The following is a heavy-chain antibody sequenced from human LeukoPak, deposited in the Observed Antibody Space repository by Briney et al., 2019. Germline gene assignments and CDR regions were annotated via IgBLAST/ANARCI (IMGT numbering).Heavy chain of an antibody. Sequence: GESLKISCKGFGYTFTDYWIGWVRQMPGKGPEWMGVIYPGDSRTRYSPSFQGQVTISVDKSISTAYLQWNSLQASDTAVYYCACRDSRSTLSGPWGQGTLVTVSS. D-gene: IGHD6-13*01. CDR3: ACRDSRSTLSGP. J-gene: IGHJ5*02. CDR2: IYPGDSRT. CDR1: GYTFTDYW. V-gene: IGHV5-51*01.